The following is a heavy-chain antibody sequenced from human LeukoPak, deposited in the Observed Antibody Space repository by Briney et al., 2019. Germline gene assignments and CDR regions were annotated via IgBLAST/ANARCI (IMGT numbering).Heavy chain of an antibody. Sequence: GGSLRLSCAASGVTFSSYGMSGVRQAPGKGLGWVSAISGSGGSTYYADSVKGRFTISRDNSKNTLYLQMNSLRAEDTAVYYCAKSVLWVFDYWGQGPLVTVSS. J-gene: IGHJ4*02. CDR1: GVTFSSYG. CDR3: AKSVLWVFDY. V-gene: IGHV3-23*01. D-gene: IGHD3-16*01. CDR2: ISGSGGST.